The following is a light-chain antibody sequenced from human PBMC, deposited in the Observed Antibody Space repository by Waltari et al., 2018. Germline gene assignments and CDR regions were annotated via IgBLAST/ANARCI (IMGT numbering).Light chain of an antibody. Sequence: QSALTQPASVSASPGQSITISCTGTTSDIGSDNYVSWYQQHPGSAPKLMIYEVSNRPSGFSIRSSGAKSINAAFLTISWLQAEDEADYYCSSYTTNTRVFGGGTKLTV. CDR1: TSDIGSDNY. CDR2: EVS. CDR3: SSYTTNTRV. V-gene: IGLV2-14*01. J-gene: IGLJ2*01.